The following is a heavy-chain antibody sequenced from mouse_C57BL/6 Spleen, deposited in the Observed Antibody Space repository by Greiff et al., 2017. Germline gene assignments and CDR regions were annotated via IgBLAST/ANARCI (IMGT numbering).Heavy chain of an antibody. CDR1: GYTFTSYW. CDR2: INPSSGYT. D-gene: IGHD1-1*01. J-gene: IGHJ4*01. V-gene: IGHV1-7*01. CDR3: ARSEYGSSYGTGAMDY. Sequence: QVQLKQSGAELAKPGASVKLSCTASGYTFTSYWMHWVKQRPGQGLEWIGYINPSSGYTKYNQKFKDKATLTADKSSSTAYMQLSSLTYEDSAVYYGARSEYGSSYGTGAMDYGGQGTSGTVSS.